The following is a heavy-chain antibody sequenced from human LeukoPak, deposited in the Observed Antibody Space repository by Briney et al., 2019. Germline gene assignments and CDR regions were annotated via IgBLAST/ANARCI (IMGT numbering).Heavy chain of an antibody. V-gene: IGHV3-23*01. Sequence: GGSLRLSCSASGFTFSTYWVGWVRQAPGKGLEWVAVISGSGGGTYYADSVKGRFPISRHNSKSTLYLPMNSLRAEDTAVYYCAKEQVVSPPWVSYFDYWGQGTLVTVSS. D-gene: IGHD1-26*01. CDR3: AKEQVVSPPWVSYFDY. CDR2: ISGSGGGT. J-gene: IGHJ4*02. CDR1: GFTFSTYW.